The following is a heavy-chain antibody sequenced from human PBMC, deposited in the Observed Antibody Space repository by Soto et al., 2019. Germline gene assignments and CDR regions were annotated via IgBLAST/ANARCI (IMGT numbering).Heavy chain of an antibody. J-gene: IGHJ6*02. Sequence: GGSLRLSCSASGFTFSRSDLHWVRQAPGKGLEWVGRVRSKIHNYATSFADSVRGRFTISRNDSDNTVSLEMSGLKSEDTALYYCSRHEEGRRMVFYGMDVWGQGTTATVSS. CDR1: GFTFSRSD. D-gene: IGHD2-8*01. V-gene: IGHV3-73*01. CDR2: VRSKIHNYAT. CDR3: SRHEEGRRMVFYGMDV.